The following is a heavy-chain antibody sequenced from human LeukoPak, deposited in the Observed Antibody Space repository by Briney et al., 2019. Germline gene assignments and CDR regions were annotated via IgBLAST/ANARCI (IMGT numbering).Heavy chain of an antibody. J-gene: IGHJ4*02. CDR2: IYPGDSDT. CDR3: ARSSDSGSWYGDY. V-gene: IGHV5-51*01. Sequence: GESLQISCKSSGYSFTTYWIGWVRQMPGKGLEWMGIIYPGDSDTRYSPSFQGQVTISADKSISTAYLQWSSLKASDTAIYYCARSSDSGSWYGDYWGQGTLVTVSS. D-gene: IGHD6-13*01. CDR1: GYSFTTYW.